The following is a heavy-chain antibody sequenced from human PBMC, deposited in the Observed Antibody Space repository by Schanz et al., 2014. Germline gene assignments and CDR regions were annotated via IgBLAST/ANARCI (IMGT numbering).Heavy chain of an antibody. Sequence: QVQLVQSEAEVKKPGSSATVSFKASGGTFSSYTLSWVRQAPGQGLEWMGIINPSGGGTSYALRFQDRVTVTRDTSRSTVYMELSSLRSEDTAVYYCARAPTAYCSDTSCLGTRCDYWGQGTLVIGSS. CDR3: ARAPTAYCSDTSCLGTRCDY. CDR2: INPSGGGT. CDR1: GGTFSSYT. V-gene: IGHV1-46*03. D-gene: IGHD2-2*01. J-gene: IGHJ4*02.